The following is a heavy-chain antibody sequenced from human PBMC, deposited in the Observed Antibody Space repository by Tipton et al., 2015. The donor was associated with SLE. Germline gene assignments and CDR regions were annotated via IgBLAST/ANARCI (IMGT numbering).Heavy chain of an antibody. CDR3: ARVDSSSSIYFDY. D-gene: IGHD3/OR15-3a*01. J-gene: IGHJ4*02. V-gene: IGHV3-23*01. Sequence: SLRLSCAASGFSFSNYGMSWVRQAPGKGLEWVSAISGSDDSTFYADSVRGRFAISRDNSKNTLYLQMNSLRAEDTAVYYCARVDSSSSIYFDYWGQGTLVTVSS. CDR1: GFSFSNYG. CDR2: ISGSDDST.